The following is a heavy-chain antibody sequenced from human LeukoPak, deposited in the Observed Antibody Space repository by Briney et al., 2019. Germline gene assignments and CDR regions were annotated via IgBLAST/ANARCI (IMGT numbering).Heavy chain of an antibody. CDR3: ARHGTLGSITYPLDY. V-gene: IGHV4-59*08. CDR1: GGSISSYY. D-gene: IGHD3-16*01. J-gene: IGHJ4*02. Sequence: PSETLSFTCTVSGGSISSYYWSWIRQAPGKGLEWIGNIYYSGTTNYNPSLKSRVTISVDTSKNQFSLKLSSVTAADTAVYYCARHGTLGSITYPLDYWGQGTLVTVFS. CDR2: IYYSGTT.